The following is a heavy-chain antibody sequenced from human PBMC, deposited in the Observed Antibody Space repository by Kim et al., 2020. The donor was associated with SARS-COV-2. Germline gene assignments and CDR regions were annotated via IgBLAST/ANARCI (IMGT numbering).Heavy chain of an antibody. V-gene: IGHV3-7*03. Sequence: GGSLRLSCEVSGFTFRSYWMSWVRQAPGKGLEWVANINEDGSEKYYVDSVKGRFTIDRDNAKNSLYLQMDSLRAEDTAVYFCATKEIVVMPTIMRPGGLYGSGWIQGVDWGRGKLVVVSS. J-gene: IGHJ4*02. CDR2: INEDGSEK. D-gene: IGHD2-15*01. CDR1: GFTFRSYW. CDR3: ATKEIVVMPTIMRPGGLYGSGWIQGVD.